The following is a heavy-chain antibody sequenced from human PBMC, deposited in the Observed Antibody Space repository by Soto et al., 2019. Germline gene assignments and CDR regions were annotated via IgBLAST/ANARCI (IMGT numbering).Heavy chain of an antibody. D-gene: IGHD5-18*01. CDR2: ISPKTGET. V-gene: IGHV1-2*04. J-gene: IGHJ4*02. CDR1: GYTFTGPY. Sequence: ASVKVSCKASGYTFTGPYIQWVRQAPGQGLEWMGWISPKTGETKYAQKFQGWVTITRDTSINTAYMEVNRLKSNDSAVYYCARTRIQLWTPNYWGQGTQVTVLL. CDR3: ARTRIQLWTPNY.